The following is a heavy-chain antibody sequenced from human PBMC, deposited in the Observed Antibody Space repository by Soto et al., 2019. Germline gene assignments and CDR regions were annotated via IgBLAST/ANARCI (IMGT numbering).Heavy chain of an antibody. J-gene: IGHJ5*02. CDR3: ATSNRFGP. CDR2: VYYSGST. Sequence: QLQLQESGPGLVKPSETLSLTCTVSGGSISSRGYYWGWIRQPPGKGLEWIGTVYYSGSTYYNPSLKSLVTISVDTSKKQFSLKLRSVPAADTAVYYCATSNRFGPWGKGTLVTVSS. CDR1: GGSISSRGYY. V-gene: IGHV4-39*01.